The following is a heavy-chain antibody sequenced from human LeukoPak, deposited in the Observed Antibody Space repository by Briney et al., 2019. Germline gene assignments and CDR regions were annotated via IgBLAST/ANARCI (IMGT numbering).Heavy chain of an antibody. J-gene: IGHJ4*02. D-gene: IGHD2-8*02. CDR3: ARDREPGTSASRFDY. CDR2: VYSGDNT. Sequence: GGFLRLSCAASGFTVSDNYMSWVRQAPGKGLEWVSVVYSGDNTYYADSVKGRFTISRDNSKNTLYLQMNSLRAEDTAVYYCARDREPGTSASRFDYWGQGTLVTVSS. CDR1: GFTVSDNY. V-gene: IGHV3-53*01.